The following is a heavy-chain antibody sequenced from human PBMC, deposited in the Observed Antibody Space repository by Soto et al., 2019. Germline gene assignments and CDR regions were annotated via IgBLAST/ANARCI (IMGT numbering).Heavy chain of an antibody. V-gene: IGHV4-59*02. CDR2: LYYSGST. J-gene: IGHJ6*02. CDR1: GASVSTYY. D-gene: IGHD4-17*01. CDR3: ARIGFLGLRYRMDG. Sequence: PLAIRSLTCTVSGASVSTYYWSWIRQPPGKGVEWIGYLYYSGSTDYNPSLKSRVIIAIETSKKKFSRKMSSLTGSETQVYYCARIGFLGLRYRMDGWGQVTTV.